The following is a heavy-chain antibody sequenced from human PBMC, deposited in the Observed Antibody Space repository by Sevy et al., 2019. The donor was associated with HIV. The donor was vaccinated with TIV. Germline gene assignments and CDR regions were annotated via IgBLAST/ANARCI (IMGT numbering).Heavy chain of an antibody. CDR2: IYYSGST. Sequence: SETLSLTCTVSGGSISSYYWSWIRQPPGKGREGIGYIYYSGSTNYNPSLKSRVTISVDTSKNQFSLKLSSVTAADTAVYYCARGIALTAVTAIPYFDYWGQGTLVTVSS. CDR1: GGSISSYY. D-gene: IGHD2-21*02. J-gene: IGHJ4*02. CDR3: ARGIALTAVTAIPYFDY. V-gene: IGHV4-59*01.